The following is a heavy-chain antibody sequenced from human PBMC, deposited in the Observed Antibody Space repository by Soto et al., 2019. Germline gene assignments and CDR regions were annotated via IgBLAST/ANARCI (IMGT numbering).Heavy chain of an antibody. Sequence: SETLSLTCTVSGDSISSHYWSWIRQSPGKGLEWIGHIYHSGSTRYNPSFKRRVTMSIGTSKNQFSLKLKSVTAADTAVYYCAKNLAVAGFCLDPWGQGILVTV. V-gene: IGHV4-59*11. D-gene: IGHD6-19*01. J-gene: IGHJ5*02. CDR1: GDSISSHY. CDR2: IYHSGST. CDR3: AKNLAVAGFCLDP.